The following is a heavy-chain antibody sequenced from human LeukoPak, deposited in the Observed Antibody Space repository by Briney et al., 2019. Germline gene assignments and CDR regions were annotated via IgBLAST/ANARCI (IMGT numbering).Heavy chain of an antibody. D-gene: IGHD1-26*01. V-gene: IGHV4-30-2*01. CDR2: MYHSGST. J-gene: IGHJ4*02. CDR1: GGFISSGGYS. Sequence: PSQTLSLTCAVSGGFISSGGYSWSWIRQPPGKGLEWIGYMYHSGSTYYNPSLKSRVTISVDRSKNQFSLKLSSVTAADTAVYYWARVLEGAIDYWGQGTLVTVSS. CDR3: ARVLEGAIDY.